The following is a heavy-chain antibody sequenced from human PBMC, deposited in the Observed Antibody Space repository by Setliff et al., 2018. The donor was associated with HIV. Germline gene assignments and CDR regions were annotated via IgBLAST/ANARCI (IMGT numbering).Heavy chain of an antibody. V-gene: IGHV3-30*02. CDR2: ILFDGTYK. CDR1: GFTFSYYG. D-gene: IGHD6-19*01. J-gene: IGHJ4*02. CDR3: AKTPSSGWYSLYLDY. Sequence: LRLSCAASGFTFSYYGVHWVRQAPGKGLDWVASILFDGTYKYYAASVKGRFTISRDNSKNTLFLQMGSLRTEDTAVYYCAKTPSSGWYSLYLDYWGRGTLVTVSS.